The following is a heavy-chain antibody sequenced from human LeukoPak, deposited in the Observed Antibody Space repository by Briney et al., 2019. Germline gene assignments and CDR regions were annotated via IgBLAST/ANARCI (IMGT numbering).Heavy chain of an antibody. V-gene: IGHV4-34*01. CDR1: GGSFSGYY. Sequence: PSETLSLTCAVYGGSFSGYYWSWIRQPPGKGLEWIGEINHSGSTNYNPSLKSRVTISVDTSKNQFSLKLSSVAAADTAVYYCARGAVKGTYYDFWSGPRDLVALDYWGQGTLVTVSS. CDR3: ARGAVKGTYYDFWSGPRDLVALDY. CDR2: INHSGST. D-gene: IGHD3-3*01. J-gene: IGHJ4*02.